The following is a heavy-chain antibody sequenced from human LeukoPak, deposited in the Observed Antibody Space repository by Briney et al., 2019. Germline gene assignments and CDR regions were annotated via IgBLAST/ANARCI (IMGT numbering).Heavy chain of an antibody. D-gene: IGHD2-15*01. CDR1: GFTFSSYG. CDR2: IWYDGSNK. J-gene: IGHJ4*02. Sequence: AGGSLRLSCAASGFTFSSYGMHWVRQAPGKGLEWVAVIWYDGSNKYYADSVKGRFTISRDNSKNTLYLQVNSLRAEDTAVYYCARTYCSGGSCYPIDYWGQGTLVTVSS. CDR3: ARTYCSGGSCYPIDY. V-gene: IGHV3-33*01.